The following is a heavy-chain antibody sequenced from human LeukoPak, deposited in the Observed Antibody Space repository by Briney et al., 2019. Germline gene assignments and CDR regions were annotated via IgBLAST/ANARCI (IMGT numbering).Heavy chain of an antibody. J-gene: IGHJ5*02. D-gene: IGHD6-13*01. V-gene: IGHV4-39*07. CDR1: GGSISSSSYY. CDR2: IYYSVST. CDR3: ARRVGYYSSSWRNWFDP. Sequence: PSETLSLTCTVSGGSISSSSYYWGWIRQPPGKGLEWIGSIYYSVSTYYNPALKNRVTISVETSKNQFSLKLSSVTAADTAVYYCARRVGYYSSSWRNWFDPWGQGTLVTVSS.